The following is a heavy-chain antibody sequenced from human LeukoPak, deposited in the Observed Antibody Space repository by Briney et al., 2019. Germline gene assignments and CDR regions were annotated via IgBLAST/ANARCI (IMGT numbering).Heavy chain of an antibody. D-gene: IGHD5-24*01. J-gene: IGHJ4*02. CDR3: ARDFSLQLFDY. CDR2: IWSDGSYK. CDR1: GFTFSSYG. Sequence: PGGSLRLSCAASGFTFSSYGFHWVRQAPGKGLEWVAVIWSDGSYKYYADSVKGRFTISRDDSKNTLNLQMNSLRAEDTAVYYCARDFSLQLFDYWGQGTLVTVFS. V-gene: IGHV3-33*01.